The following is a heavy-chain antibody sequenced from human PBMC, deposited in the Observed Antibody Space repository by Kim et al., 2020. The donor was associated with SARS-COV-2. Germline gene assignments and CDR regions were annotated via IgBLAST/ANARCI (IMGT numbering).Heavy chain of an antibody. CDR1: GGTFSSYA. D-gene: IGHD6-13*01. CDR3: ARDFNPRLGPQQPTGSSQGGDY. Sequence: SVKVSCKASGGTFSSYAISWVRQAPGQGLEWMGRIIPILGIANYAQKFQGRVTITADKSTSTAYMELSSLRSEDTAVYYCARDFNPRLGPQQPTGSSQGGDYWGQGTLVTVSS. J-gene: IGHJ4*02. V-gene: IGHV1-69*04. CDR2: IIPILGIA.